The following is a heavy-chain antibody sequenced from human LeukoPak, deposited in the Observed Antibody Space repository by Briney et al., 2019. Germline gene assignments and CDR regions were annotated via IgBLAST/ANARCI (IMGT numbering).Heavy chain of an antibody. D-gene: IGHD1-26*01. CDR1: GFTVSSYA. J-gene: IGHJ4*02. CDR2: IRGSGGST. V-gene: IGHV3-23*01. CDR3: AKARGSYP. Sequence: PGGSLRLSCAASGFTVSSYAMSSVRQAPGNWRGWVSAIRGSGGSTYYADYVKGRFTIYRDNSKNTLYLQMNSLRAEDTAVYYCAKARGSYPWGQGNLVTVSS.